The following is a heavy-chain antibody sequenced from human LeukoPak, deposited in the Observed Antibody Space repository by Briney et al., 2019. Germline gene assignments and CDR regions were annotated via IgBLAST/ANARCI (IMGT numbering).Heavy chain of an antibody. V-gene: IGHV1-2*02. J-gene: IGHJ4*02. CDR2: INPSSGGT. D-gene: IGHD5-24*01. CDR3: ARDGNLDY. CDR1: GYTFSDYY. Sequence: ASVKVSCKASGYTFSDYYMHWVRQAPGQGLEWMGWINPSSGGTNYAQKFQGRVTMTKDTSISTAYMELSRLRSDDTAVYYCARDGNLDYWGQGTLVTVSS.